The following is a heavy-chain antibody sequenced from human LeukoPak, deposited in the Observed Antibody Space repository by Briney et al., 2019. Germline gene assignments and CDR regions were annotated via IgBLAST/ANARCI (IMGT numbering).Heavy chain of an antibody. V-gene: IGHV3-23*01. CDR2: ISGSGGST. CDR1: GFTFSSYA. CDR3: AKDQGFLEWLFPRGDY. J-gene: IGHJ4*02. D-gene: IGHD3-3*01. Sequence: PGGSLRLSCAASGFTFSSYAMSWVRQAPGKGLEWVSAISGSGGSTYYADSVKGRFTISRDNSKNTPYLQMNSLRAEDTAVYYCAKDQGFLEWLFPRGDYWGQGTLVTVSS.